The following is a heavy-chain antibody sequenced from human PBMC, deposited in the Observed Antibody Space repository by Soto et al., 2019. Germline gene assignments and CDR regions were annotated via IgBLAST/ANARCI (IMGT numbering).Heavy chain of an antibody. D-gene: IGHD3-22*01. Sequence: SETLSLTCTISGDSFSNHYWTWIRQSPGKGLEWIGYIFHSGITDYNPSVKSRVTISIDKSRNLFSLNLTSVTAADTAVYYCARDRYFYNSRGYYRTLDSWGQGTMVTVYS. J-gene: IGHJ5*01. V-gene: IGHV4-59*11. CDR1: GDSFSNHY. CDR3: ARDRYFYNSRGYYRTLDS. CDR2: IFHSGIT.